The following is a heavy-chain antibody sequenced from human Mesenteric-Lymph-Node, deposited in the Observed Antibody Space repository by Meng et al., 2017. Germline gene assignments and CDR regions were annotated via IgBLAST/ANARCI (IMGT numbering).Heavy chain of an antibody. Sequence: QVWGEDPRPVTDKPSQPLSLTCIVSGCSVSSGNNVWIWIRQPPGKWLEWIGYIYYSGGTNYNPSLESRVTMTVDTSKNQFSLNLNSVTAADTAVYYWARVDGDCFSTICYKGWFDPWGQGTLVTVSS. V-gene: IGHV4-30-4*01. J-gene: IGHJ5*02. CDR3: ARVDGDCFSTICYKGWFDP. CDR2: IYYSGGT. CDR1: GCSVSSGNNV. D-gene: IGHD2-2*02.